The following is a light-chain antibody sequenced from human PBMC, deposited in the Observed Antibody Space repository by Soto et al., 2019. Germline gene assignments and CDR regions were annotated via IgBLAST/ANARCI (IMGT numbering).Light chain of an antibody. V-gene: IGLV7-46*01. Sequence: AVVTQEPSLTVSPGGTVTLTCGSSTGIVASGHYPFWFQQKPGQAPRTLIYDTSSKHSWTPARFSGSLLGGKAALTLSGAQPEDEADYYCLLSYSGTRVFGGGTKLTVL. CDR1: TGIVASGHY. CDR3: LLSYSGTRV. CDR2: DTS. J-gene: IGLJ2*01.